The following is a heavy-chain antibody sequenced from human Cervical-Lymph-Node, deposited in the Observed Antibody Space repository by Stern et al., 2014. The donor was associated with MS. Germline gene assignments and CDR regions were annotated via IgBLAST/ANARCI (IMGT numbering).Heavy chain of an antibody. D-gene: IGHD3-22*01. CDR2: INPKRGDT. V-gene: IGHV1-2*06. CDR3: AGRRWPRGYHFYGMDV. Sequence: VQLVESGAEVKEPGASVNVSCTASGFSLNGYYVHWLRQAPGQGLEWLGRINPKRGDTHYTQRLQGMVTMPRDTSITTVSMELRALRSDDTAIYYCAGRRWPRGYHFYGMDVWGQGTTVAVSS. CDR1: GFSLNGYY. J-gene: IGHJ6*02.